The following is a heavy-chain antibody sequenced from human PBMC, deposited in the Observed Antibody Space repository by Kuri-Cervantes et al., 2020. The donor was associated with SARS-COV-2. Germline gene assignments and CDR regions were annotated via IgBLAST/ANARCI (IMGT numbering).Heavy chain of an antibody. J-gene: IGHJ4*02. D-gene: IGHD2-21*01. CDR2: ILHDGKKK. CDR3: AKDRAGVHDF. Sequence: APMPPCASSGFNFSRTDMHWVRQAPGKGLEWVEVILHDGKKKKRMASGKGRFTVYRDNYQNTLHLQMKSLRDEDTSIYYCAKDRAGVHDFWGQGTLVTVSS. CDR1: GFNFSRTD. V-gene: IGHV3-30*18.